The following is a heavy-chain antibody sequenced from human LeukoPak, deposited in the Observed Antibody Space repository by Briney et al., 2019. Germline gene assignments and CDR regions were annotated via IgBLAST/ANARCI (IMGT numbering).Heavy chain of an antibody. Sequence: SQTLSLTCAVAGGAISSGGYSWSWIRQPPGKGLEWIGYIYHSGSTYYNPSLKSRVTISVDRSKNQFSLKLSSVTAADTAVYYCASFVVVVAAFDYWGQGTLVTVSS. CDR1: GGAISSGGYS. D-gene: IGHD2-15*01. V-gene: IGHV4-30-2*01. J-gene: IGHJ4*02. CDR2: IYHSGST. CDR3: ASFVVVVAAFDY.